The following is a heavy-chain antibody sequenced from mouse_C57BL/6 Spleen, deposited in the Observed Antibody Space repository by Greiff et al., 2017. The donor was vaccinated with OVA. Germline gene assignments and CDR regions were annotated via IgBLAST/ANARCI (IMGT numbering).Heavy chain of an antibody. Sequence: VMLVESGPGLVAPSQSLSITCTVSGFSLTSYGVDWVRQSPGKGLEWLGVIWGVGSTNYNSALKSRLSISKDNSKSQVFLKMNSLQTDDTAMYYCASGMVTTRFAYWGQGTLVTVSA. CDR3: ASGMVTTRFAY. CDR2: IWGVGST. J-gene: IGHJ3*01. D-gene: IGHD2-2*01. CDR1: GFSLTSYG. V-gene: IGHV2-6*01.